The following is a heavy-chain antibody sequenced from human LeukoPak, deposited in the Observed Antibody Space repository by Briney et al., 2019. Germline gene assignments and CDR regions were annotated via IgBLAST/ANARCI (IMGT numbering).Heavy chain of an antibody. D-gene: IGHD2-15*01. V-gene: IGHV3-21*01. CDR1: GFTFSSYS. Sequence: GGSLRLSCAASGFTFSSYSMNWVRQAPGKGLEWVSSISSSSSYIYYADSVKGRFTISRDNAKNSLHLQMNSLRAEDTAVYYCARTLPGHEGYDYWGQGTLVTVSS. J-gene: IGHJ4*02. CDR3: ARTLPGHEGYDY. CDR2: ISSSSSYI.